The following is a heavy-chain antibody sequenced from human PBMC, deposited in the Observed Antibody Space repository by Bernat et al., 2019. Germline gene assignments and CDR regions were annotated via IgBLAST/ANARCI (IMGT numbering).Heavy chain of an antibody. CDR3: ARVPGYSSSWYFDY. CDR1: GGSISSYY. CDR2: IYYSGST. J-gene: IGHJ4*02. V-gene: IGHV4-59*01. Sequence: QVQLQESGPGLVKPSETLSLTCPVSGGSISSYYWSWIRQPPGKGLEWIGYIYYSGSTNYNPSLKSRVTISVDTSKNQFSLKLSSVTAADTAVYYCARVPGYSSSWYFDYWGQGTLVTVSS. D-gene: IGHD6-13*01.